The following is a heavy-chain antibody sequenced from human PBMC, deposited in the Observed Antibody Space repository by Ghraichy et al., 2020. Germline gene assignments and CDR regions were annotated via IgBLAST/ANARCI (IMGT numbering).Heavy chain of an antibody. D-gene: IGHD4-17*01. Sequence: GGSLRLSCAASGFTFSSYSMNWVRQAPGKGLEWVSSISSSSSYIYYADSVKGRFTISRDNAKNSLYLQMNSLRAEDTAVYYCARDIRIYAVTTLAFDIWGQGTMVTVSS. J-gene: IGHJ3*02. CDR3: ARDIRIYAVTTLAFDI. CDR1: GFTFSSYS. CDR2: ISSSSSYI. V-gene: IGHV3-21*01.